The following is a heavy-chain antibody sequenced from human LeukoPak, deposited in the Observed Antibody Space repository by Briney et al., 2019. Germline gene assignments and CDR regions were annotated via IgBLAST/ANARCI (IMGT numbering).Heavy chain of an antibody. Sequence: GASVKVSCKASGYSFTNYYMHWVRQAPGQGLEWMGWINPNSGGTNYAQKFQGRVTMTRDTSISTAYMELSRLRSDDTAVYYCARDGIVVVPAAMLDYWGQGTLVTVSS. CDR3: ARDGIVVVPAAMLDY. CDR1: GYSFTNYY. D-gene: IGHD2-2*01. J-gene: IGHJ4*02. CDR2: INPNSGGT. V-gene: IGHV1-2*02.